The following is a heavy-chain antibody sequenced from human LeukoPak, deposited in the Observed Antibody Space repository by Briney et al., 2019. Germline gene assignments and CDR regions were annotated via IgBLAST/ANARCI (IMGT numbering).Heavy chain of an antibody. V-gene: IGHV3-30*04. CDR1: GFTFSSYA. Sequence: PGGSLRLSCAASGFTFSSYAMHWVRQAPGKGLEWVAVISYDGSNKYYADSVKGRFTISRDDSRSTVDLQMSSLRAEDTAVYYCAKDGQSFNSMYDYFDSWGQGTLVTVSS. CDR3: AKDGQSFNSMYDYFDS. D-gene: IGHD2-8*01. J-gene: IGHJ4*02. CDR2: ISYDGSNK.